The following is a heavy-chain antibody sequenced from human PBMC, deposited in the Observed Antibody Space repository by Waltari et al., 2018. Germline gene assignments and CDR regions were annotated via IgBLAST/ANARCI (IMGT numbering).Heavy chain of an antibody. J-gene: IGHJ4*02. CDR1: GFTFSSYA. Sequence: QVQLVESGGGVVQPGRSLRLSCAASGFTFSSYAMHWVRQAPGKGLGLVAVISYDGSNKYYADSVKGRFTISRDNSKNTLYLQMNSLRAEDTAVYYCARSRSYSSSSDYWGQGTLVTVSS. V-gene: IGHV3-30-3*01. D-gene: IGHD6-6*01. CDR2: ISYDGSNK. CDR3: ARSRSYSSSSDY.